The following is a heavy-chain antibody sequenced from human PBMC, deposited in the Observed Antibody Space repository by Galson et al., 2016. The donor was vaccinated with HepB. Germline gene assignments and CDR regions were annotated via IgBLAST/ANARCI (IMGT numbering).Heavy chain of an antibody. J-gene: IGHJ5*02. D-gene: IGHD5-12*01. CDR1: GGSVSSGSYY. CDR2: IYLGGSA. V-gene: IGHV4-61*10. CDR3: ARFPFSRYEGANWFDT. Sequence: SETLSLTCTVSGGSVSSGSYYWGWIRQPAGRGLEWIGHIYLGGSASYNPSLKSRVTISDDPSKNQFSLKMSSVTAEDTAIYYCARFPFSRYEGANWFDTWGQGALVTVSS.